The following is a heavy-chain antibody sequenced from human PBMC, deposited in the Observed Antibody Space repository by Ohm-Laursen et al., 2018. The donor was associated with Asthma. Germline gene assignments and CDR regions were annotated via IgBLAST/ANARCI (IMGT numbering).Heavy chain of an antibody. CDR1: GFTFSSYS. Sequence: SLRLSCAASGFTFSSYSMNWVRQAPGKGLEWVSSISSSSSYIYYADSVKGRFTISRDNAKNSLYLQMNSLRAEDTAVYYCARFGGGNTWLYYYGMDVWGQGTTVTVSS. V-gene: IGHV3-21*04. J-gene: IGHJ6*02. D-gene: IGHD3-16*01. CDR2: ISSSSSYI. CDR3: ARFGGGNTWLYYYGMDV.